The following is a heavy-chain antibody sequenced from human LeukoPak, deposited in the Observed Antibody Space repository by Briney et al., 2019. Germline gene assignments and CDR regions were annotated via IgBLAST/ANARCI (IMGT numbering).Heavy chain of an antibody. CDR3: ATVPY. CDR2: ISDSGDNT. J-gene: IGHJ4*02. Sequence: GGSLRLSCAASGFTFNGYAMNWVRQAPGKGLEWVSAISDSGDNTYYADSVRGRFTISRDNSKNTLYLQMNSLRAEDTAVYYCATVPYWGQGTLVTVSS. V-gene: IGHV3-23*01. CDR1: GFTFNGYA.